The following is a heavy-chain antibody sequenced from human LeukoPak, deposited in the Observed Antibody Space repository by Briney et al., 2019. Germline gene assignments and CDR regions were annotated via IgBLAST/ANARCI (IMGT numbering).Heavy chain of an antibody. CDR2: TRSKTYGGTT. D-gene: IGHD1-26*01. J-gene: IGHJ4*02. Sequence: GGSLRLSCTASGFTFGDYAMSWVRQAPGKGLEWVGFTRSKTYGGTTEYAASVKGRFTISRDDSKSIAYLQMNSLKTEDTAMYYCTTGGSYFNYWGQETLVTVSS. CDR3: TTGGSYFNY. CDR1: GFTFGDYA. V-gene: IGHV3-49*04.